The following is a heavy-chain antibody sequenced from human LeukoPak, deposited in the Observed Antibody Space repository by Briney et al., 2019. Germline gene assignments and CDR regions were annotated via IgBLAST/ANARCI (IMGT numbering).Heavy chain of an antibody. Sequence: PSETLSLTCTVSGGSISSSSYYWGWIRQPPGEGLEWIGSIYYSGSTYYNPSLKSRVTISVDTSKNQFSLKLSSVTAADTAVYYCARHRVDYYDSSGYFYWGQGTLVTVSS. CDR3: ARHRVDYYDSSGYFY. D-gene: IGHD3-22*01. CDR1: GGSISSSSYY. J-gene: IGHJ4*02. V-gene: IGHV4-39*01. CDR2: IYYSGST.